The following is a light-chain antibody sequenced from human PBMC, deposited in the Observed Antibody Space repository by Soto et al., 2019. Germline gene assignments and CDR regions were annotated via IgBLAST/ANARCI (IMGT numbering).Light chain of an antibody. CDR2: AAS. CDR3: QKYDSAPWA. V-gene: IGKV1-39*01. J-gene: IGKJ1*01. CDR1: QSNSSY. Sequence: DIQMTQPNYSPSASLEDRVTVTYLESQSNSSYLNWYQQKPGKAPKLLIYAASSLQSGVPSRFSGSGSGTDFTLTISSLQPDDVATYYCQKYDSAPWAFGHGTNVDIK.